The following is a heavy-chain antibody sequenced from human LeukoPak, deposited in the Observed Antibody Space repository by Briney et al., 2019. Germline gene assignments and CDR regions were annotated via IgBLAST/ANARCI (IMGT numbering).Heavy chain of an antibody. V-gene: IGHV3-30*18. J-gene: IGHJ4*02. CDR2: ISYDGSNK. CDR1: GFTFSSYG. Sequence: GGSLRLSCAASGFTFSSYGIHWVRQAPGKGLESVAVISYDGSNKYYADSVKGRFTISRDNSKNTLYLQMNSLRAEDTAVYYCAKDRGHYFDYWGQGTLVTVSS. CDR3: AKDRGHYFDY.